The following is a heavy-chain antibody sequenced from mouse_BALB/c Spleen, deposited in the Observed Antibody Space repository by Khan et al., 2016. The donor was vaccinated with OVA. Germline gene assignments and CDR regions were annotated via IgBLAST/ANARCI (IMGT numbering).Heavy chain of an antibody. CDR2: ITYSGNI. Sequence: EVQLQESGPSLVKPSQTLSLTCSVTGDSITSGFWNWIRKFPGNKFEYLGYITYSGNIYYTPSLKSRISITRDTSKSQYYLQLNSVTTEDTATYYCARSYGSWAMDYWGQGTSVTVSS. J-gene: IGHJ4*01. D-gene: IGHD1-1*01. V-gene: IGHV3-8*02. CDR1: GDSITSGF. CDR3: ARSYGSWAMDY.